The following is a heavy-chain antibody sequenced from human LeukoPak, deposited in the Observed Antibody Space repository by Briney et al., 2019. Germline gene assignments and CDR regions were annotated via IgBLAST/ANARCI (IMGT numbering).Heavy chain of an antibody. Sequence: GGSLRLSCAASGSTFRDYSMTWVRHAPGKGLEWISYIGIDSGNTNYADSVKGRFTISGDKAKNSLYLQMNSLRVEDTAVYYCARDYKYAFDNWGQGTLVTDSS. CDR1: GSTFRDYS. CDR2: IGIDSGNT. CDR3: ARDYKYAFDN. D-gene: IGHD5-24*01. J-gene: IGHJ4*02. V-gene: IGHV3-48*01.